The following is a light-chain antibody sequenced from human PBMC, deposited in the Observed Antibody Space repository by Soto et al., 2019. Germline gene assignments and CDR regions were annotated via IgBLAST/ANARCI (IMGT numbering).Light chain of an antibody. CDR3: T. Sequence: EIVLTQSPATLSLSPGERATLSCRASQSVSSYLAWYQQKPGQAPRLLIYDASNRATGIPARFSGSGSGTDFTLTISSLEPEDFAVEVPTFGQGTKVEIK. V-gene: IGKV3-11*01. CDR2: DAS. CDR1: QSVSSY. J-gene: IGKJ1*01.